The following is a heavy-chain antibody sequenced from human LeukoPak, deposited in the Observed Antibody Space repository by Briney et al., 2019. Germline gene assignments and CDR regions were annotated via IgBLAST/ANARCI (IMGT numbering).Heavy chain of an antibody. J-gene: IGHJ5*02. CDR3: AREMLAAVAAQS. V-gene: IGHV3-74*01. Sequence: PGGSLRLSCATSGFTFSTYWMHWVRQAPGKGLVWVSRINSDGSSTNYADSVKGRFTISRDNAKNSLYLQMNSLRAEDTAVYYCAREMLAAVAAQSWGQGTLVTVSS. D-gene: IGHD6-19*01. CDR2: INSDGSST. CDR1: GFTFSTYW.